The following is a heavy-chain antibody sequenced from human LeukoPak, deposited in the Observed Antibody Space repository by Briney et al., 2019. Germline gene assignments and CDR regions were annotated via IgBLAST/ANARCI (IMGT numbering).Heavy chain of an antibody. CDR3: AKTNGYYDL. J-gene: IGHJ4*02. D-gene: IGHD3-22*01. Sequence: GGSLRLSCAASGFTFSSNGMSWVRKAPGKGLEWVSSISDKTYYADSVKGRFTISRDNSKSTMYLQMNSLRAEDTAVYHCAKTNGYYDLWGQGTLVIVSS. CDR1: GFTFSSNG. V-gene: IGHV3-23*01. CDR2: ISDKT.